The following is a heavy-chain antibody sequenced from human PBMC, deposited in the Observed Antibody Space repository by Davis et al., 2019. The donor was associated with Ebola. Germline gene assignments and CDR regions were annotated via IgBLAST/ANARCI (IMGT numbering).Heavy chain of an antibody. V-gene: IGHV3-48*02. J-gene: IGHJ5*02. Sequence: GESLKTPCAAPGFLFSDYSMNWVRQAPGKGLERVPYITKGSDAIHYADSVMGRFTVSRDNAKNSLFLQMNSLRDEDSAVYYCARDYIFAFDLWGQGTQVTVSS. D-gene: IGHD4-11*01. CDR3: ARDYIFAFDL. CDR1: GFLFSDYS. CDR2: ITKGSDAI.